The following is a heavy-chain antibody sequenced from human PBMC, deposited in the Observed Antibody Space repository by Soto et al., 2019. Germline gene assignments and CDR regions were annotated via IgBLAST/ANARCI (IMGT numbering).Heavy chain of an antibody. V-gene: IGHV4-31*03. J-gene: IGHJ5*02. CDR2: IYYSGST. Sequence: QVQLQESGPGLVKPSQTLSLTCTVSGGSISSGGYYWSWIRQHPGKGLEWIGYIYYSGSTYYNPSLKSRVTLSVDTSKNQFSLKLSSVTAADTAVYYCARESIPTGENWFDPWGQGTLVTVSS. CDR3: ARESIPTGENWFDP. CDR1: GGSISSGGYY.